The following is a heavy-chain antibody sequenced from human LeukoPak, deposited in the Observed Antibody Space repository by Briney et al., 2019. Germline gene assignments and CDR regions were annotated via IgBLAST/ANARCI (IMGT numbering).Heavy chain of an antibody. V-gene: IGHV1-69*01. J-gene: IGHJ3*02. CDR1: GGTFSSYA. Sequence: AASVKVSCKASGGTFSSYAISWVRQAPGQGLEWMGGIIPIFGTANYAQKFQGRVTITADESTSTAYMELSSLRSEDTAVYYCARGGELELASFDIWGQGTMVTVSS. CDR3: ARGGELELASFDI. D-gene: IGHD1-7*01. CDR2: IIPIFGTA.